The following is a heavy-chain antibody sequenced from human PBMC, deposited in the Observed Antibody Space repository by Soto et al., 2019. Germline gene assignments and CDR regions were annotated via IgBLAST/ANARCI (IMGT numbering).Heavy chain of an antibody. CDR1: GGSFSGYY. CDR3: ARDDAFDI. V-gene: IGHV4-34*01. J-gene: IGHJ3*02. Sequence: SETLSLTCAVYGGSFSGYYWSWIRQPPGKGLEWIGEINHSGSTNYNPSLKSRVTISVDTSKNQFSLKLSSVTAADTAVYYCARDDAFDIWGQGTMVTVSS. CDR2: INHSGST.